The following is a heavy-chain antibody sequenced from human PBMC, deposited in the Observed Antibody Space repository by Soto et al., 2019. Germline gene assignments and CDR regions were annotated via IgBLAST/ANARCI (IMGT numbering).Heavy chain of an antibody. CDR3: AHRHFDFWSGLSDAFDI. CDR1: GFSLSMSGVG. V-gene: IGHV2-5*02. Sequence: QITLKESGPTLVKPTQTLTLTCTFSGFSLSMSGVGVGWIRQPPGKALEWLAIIYWDDDKRYSPSLKSRVTTTTATYKNQVVLTMTNMDPVDTATYYGAHRHFDFWSGLSDAFDIWGQGAMVTVSS. J-gene: IGHJ3*02. D-gene: IGHD3-3*01. CDR2: IYWDDDK.